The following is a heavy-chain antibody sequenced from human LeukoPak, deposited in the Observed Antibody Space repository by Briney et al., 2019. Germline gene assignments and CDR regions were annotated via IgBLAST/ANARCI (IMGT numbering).Heavy chain of an antibody. V-gene: IGHV3-23*01. J-gene: IGHJ6*02. CDR2: ISGSGGST. Sequence: RPGGSLRLSCAASGFTFSNYAMSWVRQAPGKGLEWVSAISGSGGSTHYADSVKGRFTISRDNSKNTLYLQMNSLRAEDTAVYYCAKVDRAPHYYGSGSYYMHLYYYYGMDVWGQGTTVTVSS. CDR3: AKVDRAPHYYGSGSYYMHLYYYYGMDV. D-gene: IGHD3-10*01. CDR1: GFTFSNYA.